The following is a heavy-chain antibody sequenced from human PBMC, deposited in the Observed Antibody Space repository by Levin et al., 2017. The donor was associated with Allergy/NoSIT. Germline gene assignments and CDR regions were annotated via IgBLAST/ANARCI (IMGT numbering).Heavy chain of an antibody. J-gene: IGHJ6*02. V-gene: IGHV1-3*01. Sequence: ASVKVSCKASGYTFTSYAMHWVRQAPGQRLEWMGWINAGNGNTKYSQKFQGRVTITRDTSASTAYMELSSLRSEDTAVYYCARDGLWFGELRAPRYYYYGMDVWGQGTTVTVSS. D-gene: IGHD3-10*01. CDR2: INAGNGNT. CDR3: ARDGLWFGELRAPRYYYYGMDV. CDR1: GYTFTSYA.